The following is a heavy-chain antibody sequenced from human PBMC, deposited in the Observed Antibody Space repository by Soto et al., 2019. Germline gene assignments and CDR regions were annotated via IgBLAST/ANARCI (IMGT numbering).Heavy chain of an antibody. CDR2: ISVSDGRT. CDR3: AKDMGYGSGTYLDS. CDR1: GFSVSSSH. D-gene: IGHD3-10*01. Sequence: PGGSLRLSCAASGFSVSSSHMNWVRQAPGKGLEWVSTISVSDGRTYYADSVKGRFTISRDNSKSTLYLQMNSLRAEDTAVYYCAKDMGYGSGTYLDSWGQGTQVTVSS. J-gene: IGHJ4*02. V-gene: IGHV3-23*01.